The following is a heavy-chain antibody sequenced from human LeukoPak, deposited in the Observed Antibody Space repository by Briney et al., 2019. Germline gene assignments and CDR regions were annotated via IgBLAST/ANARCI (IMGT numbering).Heavy chain of an antibody. CDR1: GGSSSGYY. D-gene: IGHD6-6*01. CDR2: INHSGST. V-gene: IGHV4-34*01. CDR3: ARSEQLVFDY. Sequence: PSETLSLTCAVYGGSSSGYYWSWIRQPPGKGLEWIGEINHSGSTNYNPSLKSRVTISVDTSKNQFSLKLSSVTAADTAVYYCARSEQLVFDYWGQGTLVTVSS. J-gene: IGHJ4*02.